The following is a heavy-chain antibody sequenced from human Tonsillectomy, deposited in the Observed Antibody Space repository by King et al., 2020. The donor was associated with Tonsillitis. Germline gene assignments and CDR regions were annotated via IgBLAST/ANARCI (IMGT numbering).Heavy chain of an antibody. CDR2: ISSSSSTI. CDR3: YVHFVVDAFDI. D-gene: IGHD2-21*01. V-gene: IGHV3-48*01. Sequence: VQLVESGGGLVQPGGSLRLSCAASGFTFSSYSMNWVRQAPGKGLEWVSYISSSSSTIYYADAVKGRFTISRDNAKNSLYLQMNSLRAEDTAVYYCYVHFVVDAFDIWGQGTMVTVSS. J-gene: IGHJ3*02. CDR1: GFTFSSYS.